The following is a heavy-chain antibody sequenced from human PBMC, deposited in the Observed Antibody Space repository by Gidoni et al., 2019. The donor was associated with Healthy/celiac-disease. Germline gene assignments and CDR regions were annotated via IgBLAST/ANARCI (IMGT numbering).Heavy chain of an antibody. CDR2: IYYSGST. Sequence: QLQLQESGPGLVKPSETLSLTCTVSGGSISSSSYYWGWIRQPPGKGLEWIGSIYYSGSTYYNPSLKSRVTISVDTSKNQFSLKLSSVTAADTAVYYCARSIWEESTDCGGDCYSEHIDYWGQGTLVTVSS. J-gene: IGHJ4*02. D-gene: IGHD2-21*02. CDR1: GGSISSSSYY. CDR3: ARSIWEESTDCGGDCYSEHIDY. V-gene: IGHV4-39*01.